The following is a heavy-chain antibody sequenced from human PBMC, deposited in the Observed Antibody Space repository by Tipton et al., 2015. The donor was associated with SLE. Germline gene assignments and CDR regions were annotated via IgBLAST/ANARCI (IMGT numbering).Heavy chain of an antibody. CDR3: AAEDGLLLFGATFRY. J-gene: IGHJ4*02. Sequence: SLRLSCAASGLIVSHNYITWVRRAPGKGLEWVSVIRTDGNTYYADSVKGRFSISRDDSKNTVYLQMNSLRAEDTAVYYCAAEDGLLLFGATFRYWGQGTLVAVSS. CDR1: GLIVSHNY. CDR2: IRTDGNT. D-gene: IGHD3-10*01. V-gene: IGHV3-66*02.